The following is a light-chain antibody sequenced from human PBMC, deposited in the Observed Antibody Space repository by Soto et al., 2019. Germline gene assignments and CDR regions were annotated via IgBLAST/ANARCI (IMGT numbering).Light chain of an antibody. CDR3: MQALQSPFT. J-gene: IGKJ3*01. CDR2: LGS. CDR1: QSLLHSNGYNY. Sequence: DIVMTQSPLSLPVTPGEPASISCRSSQSLLHSNGYNYLDWYLQKPGQSPQLLIYLGSNRASGVPDRCSGSGSGTDFTLKISRVEAEDVGVYYCMQALQSPFTFGPGTKLDIK. V-gene: IGKV2-28*01.